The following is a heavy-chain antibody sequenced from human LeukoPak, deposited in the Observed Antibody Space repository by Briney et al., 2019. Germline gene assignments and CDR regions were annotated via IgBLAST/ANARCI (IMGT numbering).Heavy chain of an antibody. CDR2: INPNSGGT. CDR1: GYTFTGYY. CDR3: ARWGKKQQLVWRRGNWFDP. D-gene: IGHD6-13*01. J-gene: IGHJ5*02. V-gene: IGHV1-2*02. Sequence: GASVKVSCKASGYTFTGYYMHWVRQAPGQGLEWMGWINPNSGGTNYAQKFQGRVTMTRDTSISTAYMELSRLRSDDTAVYYCARWGKKQQLVWRRGNWFDPWGQGTLVTVSS.